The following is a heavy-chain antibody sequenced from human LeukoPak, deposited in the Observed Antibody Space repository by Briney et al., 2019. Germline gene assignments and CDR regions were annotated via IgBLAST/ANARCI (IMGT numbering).Heavy chain of an antibody. CDR3: AKEYSGYDFDY. J-gene: IGHJ4*02. D-gene: IGHD5-12*01. Sequence: PGGSLRLSCAASGFTLRSYDMSWVRQAPGKGLEWVAATSGSGVYSYYADSVRGRFTISRDNSQNTLYLQMDSLRAEDTALYYCAKEYSGYDFDYWGQGTLVTVYS. V-gene: IGHV3-23*01. CDR2: TSGSGVYS. CDR1: GFTLRSYD.